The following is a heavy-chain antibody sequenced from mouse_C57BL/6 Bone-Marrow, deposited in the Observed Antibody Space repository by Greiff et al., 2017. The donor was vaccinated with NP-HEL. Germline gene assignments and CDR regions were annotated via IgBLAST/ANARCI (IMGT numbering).Heavy chain of an antibody. CDR1: GYTFTEYT. CDR3: SRPPFHESWFAY. CDR2: FYPGSGSI. J-gene: IGHJ3*01. D-gene: IGHD6-1*01. Sequence: QVQLQQSGAELVKPGASVKLSCKASGYTFTEYTIHWVKQRSGQGLEWIGWFYPGSGSIKYNEKFKDKATLTAAQSSSTVYMELSRLTSEDSAVFFCSRPPFHESWFAYWGQGTLVTVSA. V-gene: IGHV1-62-2*01.